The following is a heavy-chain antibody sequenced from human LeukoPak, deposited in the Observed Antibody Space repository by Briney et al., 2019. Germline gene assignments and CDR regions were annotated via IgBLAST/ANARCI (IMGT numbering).Heavy chain of an antibody. CDR2: IYTSGST. V-gene: IGHV4-4*07. Sequence: SETLSLTCTVSGGPISSYYWSWIRQPAGKGLEWIGRIYTSGSTNYNPSLKSRVTMSVDTSKNQFSLKLTSVTAADTAVYYCARGFSSAWYAEFFQHWGQGTLVAVSS. D-gene: IGHD6-19*01. CDR3: ARGFSSAWYAEFFQH. CDR1: GGPISSYY. J-gene: IGHJ1*01.